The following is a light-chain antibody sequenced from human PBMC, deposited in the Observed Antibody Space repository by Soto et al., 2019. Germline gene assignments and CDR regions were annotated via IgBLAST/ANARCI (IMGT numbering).Light chain of an antibody. J-gene: IGKJ1*01. Sequence: DLQMIQSPSTLSGSVGDRATITRRASQTISSWLAWYQQKPGKAPKLLIYKASTLKSGVPSRFSGSGSGTEFTLTISSLQPDDFATYYCQHYNSYSEAFGQGTKVDIK. CDR1: QTISSW. V-gene: IGKV1-5*03. CDR2: KAS. CDR3: QHYNSYSEA.